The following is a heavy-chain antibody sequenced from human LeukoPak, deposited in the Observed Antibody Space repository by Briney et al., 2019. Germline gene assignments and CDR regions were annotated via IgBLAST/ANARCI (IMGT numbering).Heavy chain of an antibody. Sequence: GASXKVSCKASGGTFISYAISWVRQAPGEGLEWMGRIIPLFGTANSAQKFHGRVTITTDESTSTAYMELSSLRSEDTAVYYCARSIHDYGDYRPFWYWGQGTLVTVSS. CDR1: GGTFISYA. CDR2: IIPLFGTA. D-gene: IGHD4-17*01. V-gene: IGHV1-69*05. J-gene: IGHJ4*02. CDR3: ARSIHDYGDYRPFWY.